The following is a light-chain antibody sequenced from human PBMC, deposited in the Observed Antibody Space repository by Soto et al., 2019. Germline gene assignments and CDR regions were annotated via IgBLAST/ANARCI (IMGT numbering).Light chain of an antibody. CDR2: GAS. J-gene: IGKJ4*01. CDR1: QSVSSSY. CDR3: QQRSNWPPV. Sequence: EIVLTQSPGTLSLSPGERATLSCRASQSVSSSYLAWYQQKPGQAPRLLICGASSRATGIPDRFSGSGSGTDFTLTISSLEPEDFAVYYCQQRSNWPPVFGGGTKVDIK. V-gene: IGKV3D-20*02.